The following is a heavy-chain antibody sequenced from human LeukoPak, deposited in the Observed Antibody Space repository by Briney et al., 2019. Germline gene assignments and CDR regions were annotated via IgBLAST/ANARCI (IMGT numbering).Heavy chain of an antibody. J-gene: IGHJ2*01. Sequence: PGGSLRLSCAASGFTFSGYAMSWVRQAPGKGLEWVSAISGSGGSTYYADSVKGRFTISRDNSKNTLYLQMNSLRAEDTAVYYCAKDGTYCGGDCYPNWYFDLWGRGTLVTVSS. CDR3: AKDGTYCGGDCYPNWYFDL. D-gene: IGHD2-21*02. V-gene: IGHV3-23*01. CDR2: ISGSGGST. CDR1: GFTFSGYA.